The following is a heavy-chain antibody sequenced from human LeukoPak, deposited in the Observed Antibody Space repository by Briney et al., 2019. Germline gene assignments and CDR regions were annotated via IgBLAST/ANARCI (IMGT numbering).Heavy chain of an antibody. CDR3: VRDGGVSGYDLLDY. CDR1: GFPFSHYW. D-gene: IGHD5-12*01. V-gene: IGHV3-7*01. Sequence: GGSLRLSCAASGFPFSHYWMTWVRQAPGKGLEGVAQINQDRSEEYYMVSVKARFTISRDNAKNSVFLQMNSLRAEDTAVYYCVRDGGVSGYDLLDYWGQGTLVTVSS. CDR2: INQDRSEE. J-gene: IGHJ4*02.